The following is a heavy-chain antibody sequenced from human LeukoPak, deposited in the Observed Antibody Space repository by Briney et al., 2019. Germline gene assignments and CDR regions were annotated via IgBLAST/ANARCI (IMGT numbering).Heavy chain of an antibody. CDR3: ARGRLGYCSSTSCYGSHYYYYYMDV. V-gene: IGHV4-39*07. Sequence: SETLSLTCTVSGGSISSSSYYWGWIRQPPGKGLEWIGSIYYSGSTYYNPSLKSRVTISVDTSKNQFSLKLSSVTAADTAVYYCARGRLGYCSSTSCYGSHYYYYYMDVWGKGTTVTVSS. J-gene: IGHJ6*03. CDR2: IYYSGST. D-gene: IGHD2-2*01. CDR1: GGSISSSSYY.